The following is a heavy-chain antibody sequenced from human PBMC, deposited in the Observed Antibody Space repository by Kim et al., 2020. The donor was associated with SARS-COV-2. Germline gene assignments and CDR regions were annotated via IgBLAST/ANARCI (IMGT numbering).Heavy chain of an antibody. J-gene: IGHJ4*02. CDR1: GFTFSDHY. V-gene: IGHV3-72*01. Sequence: GGSLRLSCAASGFTFSDHYMDWVRQAPGKGLERVGRIRNKLNSYTTEYAASVRGRFTISRDDSKDSLYLQINTLKIEDTAVYYCARPTGSGSYYGDFDYWGQGTLVTVSS. D-gene: IGHD3-10*01. CDR2: IRNKLNSYTT. CDR3: ARPTGSGSYYGDFDY.